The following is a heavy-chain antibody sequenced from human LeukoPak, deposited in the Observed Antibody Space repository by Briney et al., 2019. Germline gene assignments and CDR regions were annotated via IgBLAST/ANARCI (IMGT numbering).Heavy chain of an antibody. CDR2: IYPGDSNT. Sequence: GESLKISCKGSGYSFTSYWIGWVRQLPGKGLEWMGIIYPGDSNTRYSPSFQGQVSISADKSISTAYLQWSSLKASDTAIYYCARQIAAAGRSDYWGQGTLVTVSS. V-gene: IGHV5-51*01. J-gene: IGHJ4*02. D-gene: IGHD6-13*01. CDR3: ARQIAAAGRSDY. CDR1: GYSFTSYW.